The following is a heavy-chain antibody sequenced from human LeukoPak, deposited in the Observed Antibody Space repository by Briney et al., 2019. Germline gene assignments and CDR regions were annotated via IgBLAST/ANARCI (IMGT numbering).Heavy chain of an antibody. V-gene: IGHV4-59*01. CDR2: IFYSGST. CDR3: ARGDGFFDY. J-gene: IGHJ4*02. Sequence: SVTLSLTCTVSGGSISHFYWSWIRQPPGEGLEWIGYIFYSGSTDYNPPLKSRVTISVDTSKNQFSLNLNSVTAADTAVYYCARGDGFFDYWGQGTLVTVSS. CDR1: GGSISHFY. D-gene: IGHD5-24*01.